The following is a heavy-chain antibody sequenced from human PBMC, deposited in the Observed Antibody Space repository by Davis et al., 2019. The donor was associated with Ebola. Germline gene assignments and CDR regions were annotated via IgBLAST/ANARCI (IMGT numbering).Heavy chain of an antibody. CDR3: ARVHYDFWSGYYTGNWFDP. J-gene: IGHJ5*02. CDR1: GGSISSYY. V-gene: IGHV4-59*01. Sequence: SETLSLTCTVSGGSISSYYWSWIRQPPGKGLEWIGYIYYSGSTNYNPSLKSRVTISVDTSKNQFSLKLSSVTAADTAVYYCARVHYDFWSGYYTGNWFDPWGQGTLVTVSS. D-gene: IGHD3-3*01. CDR2: IYYSGST.